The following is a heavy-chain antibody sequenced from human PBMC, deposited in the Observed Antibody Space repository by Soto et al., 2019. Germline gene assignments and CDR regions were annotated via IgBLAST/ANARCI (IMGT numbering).Heavy chain of an antibody. CDR3: ARDLNWNNVLGFDS. J-gene: IGHJ4*02. CDR2: VSTYSEHT. CDR1: GYIFNSVG. V-gene: IGHV1-18*04. D-gene: IGHD1-20*01. Sequence: QLVQSGDEVKKPGASVKVSCRASGYIFNSVGISWLRQVPGQGLEGMGWVSTYSEHTKSVQKFQDRVTLAADTSTSTVHMELRSLRSADTAVYYCARDLNWNNVLGFDSWGQGTLVTVSS.